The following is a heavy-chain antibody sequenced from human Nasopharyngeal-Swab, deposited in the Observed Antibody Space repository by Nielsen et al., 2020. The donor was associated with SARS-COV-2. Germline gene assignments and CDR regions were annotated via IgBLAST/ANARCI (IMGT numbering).Heavy chain of an antibody. CDR3: ARGRRPNYDILTGYSDFDY. CDR1: GFTFSSYG. Sequence: GESLKSACAAAGFTFSSYGMHWVRQAPGKGLEWVAVISYDGSNKYYADSVKGRFTISRDNSKNTLYLQMNSLRAEDTAVYYCARGRRPNYDILTGYSDFDYWGQGTLVTVSS. CDR2: ISYDGSNK. J-gene: IGHJ4*02. V-gene: IGHV3-30*03. D-gene: IGHD3-9*01.